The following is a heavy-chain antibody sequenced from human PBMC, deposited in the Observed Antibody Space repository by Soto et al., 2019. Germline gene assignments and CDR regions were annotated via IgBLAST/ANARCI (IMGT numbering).Heavy chain of an antibody. CDR3: AKDRGVRGGGLGDAFDI. CDR1: GFTFSSYA. CDR2: ISGSGGST. J-gene: IGHJ3*02. Sequence: PGGSLRLSCAASGFTFSSYAMSWVRQAPGKGLEWVSAISGSGGSTYYADSVKGRFTISRDNSKNTLYLQMNSLRAEDTAVYYCAKDRGVRGGGLGDAFDIWGQGTMVTVSS. V-gene: IGHV3-23*01. D-gene: IGHD3-10*01.